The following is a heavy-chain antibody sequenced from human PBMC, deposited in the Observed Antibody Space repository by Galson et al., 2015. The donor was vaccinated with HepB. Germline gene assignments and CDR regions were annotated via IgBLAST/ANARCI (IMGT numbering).Heavy chain of an antibody. CDR2: IRYDGSNK. D-gene: IGHD3-22*01. Sequence: LRLSCAASGFTFSSYGMHWVRPAPGKGLEWVAFIRYDGSNKYYADSVKGRFTISRDNSKNTLYLQMNSLRAEDTAVYYCAKLSYYYDSSGYPDYWGQGTLVTVSS. J-gene: IGHJ4*02. CDR3: AKLSYYYDSSGYPDY. V-gene: IGHV3-30*02. CDR1: GFTFSSYG.